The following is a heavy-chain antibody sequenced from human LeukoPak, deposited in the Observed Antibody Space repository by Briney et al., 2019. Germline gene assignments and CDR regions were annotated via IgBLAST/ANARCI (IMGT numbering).Heavy chain of an antibody. CDR2: ISWNSGSI. CDR1: GFTFDDYA. Sequence: PGGSLRLSCAASGFTFDDYAMHWVRQAPGKGLEWVSGISWNSGSIGYADSVKGRFTISRDNAKNSLYLQMNSLRAEDTALYYCAKELGYCSSTSCWALGYWGQGTLVTVSS. D-gene: IGHD2-2*01. CDR3: AKELGYCSSTSCWALGY. V-gene: IGHV3-9*01. J-gene: IGHJ4*02.